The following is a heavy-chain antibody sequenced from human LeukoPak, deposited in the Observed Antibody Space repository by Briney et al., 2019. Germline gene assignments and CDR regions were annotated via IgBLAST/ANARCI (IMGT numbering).Heavy chain of an antibody. Sequence: SETLSLTCTVSGGSISSYYWSWIRQPPGKGLEWIGYIYYSGSTNYNPSLKSRVTISVDTSKNQFSLRLTSVTAADTAVYYCARPAYTAAYDLWGQGTLVTVSS. CDR2: IYYSGST. CDR1: GGSISSYY. D-gene: IGHD3-16*01. CDR3: ARPAYTAAYDL. J-gene: IGHJ3*01. V-gene: IGHV4-59*12.